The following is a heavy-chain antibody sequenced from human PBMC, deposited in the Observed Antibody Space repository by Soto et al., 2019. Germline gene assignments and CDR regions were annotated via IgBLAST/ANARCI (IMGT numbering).Heavy chain of an antibody. V-gene: IGHV5-10-1*01. D-gene: IGHD5-12*01. Sequence: WESLKISFKGSGYSFTSYWISWGGQMPGKGLEWMGRIDPSDSYTNYSPSFQGHVTISADKSISTAYLQWRSLKASDTAMYYCARRNDLEMATITDAFDIWGQGPMVTVSS. CDR3: ARRNDLEMATITDAFDI. CDR2: IDPSDSYT. J-gene: IGHJ3*02. CDR1: GYSFTSYW.